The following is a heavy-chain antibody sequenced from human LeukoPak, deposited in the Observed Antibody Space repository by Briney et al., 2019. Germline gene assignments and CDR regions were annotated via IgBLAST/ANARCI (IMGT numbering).Heavy chain of an antibody. CDR2: VSASGGST. V-gene: IGHV3-23*01. J-gene: IGHJ4*02. Sequence: GSLRLSCAASGFIFRNHAMNWVRQAPGQGLEWVSGVSASGGSTFNTDSVKGRFSISRDNSKNTLYLEMNSLRPEDTALYYCAKSLGNQGVIDYWGQGTLVTVSS. CDR3: AKSLGNQGVIDY. CDR1: GFIFRNHA. D-gene: IGHD3-10*01.